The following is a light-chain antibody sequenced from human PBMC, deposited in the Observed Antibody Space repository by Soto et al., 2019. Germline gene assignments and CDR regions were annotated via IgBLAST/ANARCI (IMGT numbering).Light chain of an antibody. CDR1: QSVSSY. Sequence: EIVLTQSPATLSLSPGERATLSCRASQSVSSYLAWYQQKPGQAPRLLIYDASTRATGIPARFSGSGSGTEFTLTISSLQSEDFAVYYCHQYNNWPPWTFGQGTKVEIK. CDR2: DAS. V-gene: IGKV3-15*01. CDR3: HQYNNWPPWT. J-gene: IGKJ1*01.